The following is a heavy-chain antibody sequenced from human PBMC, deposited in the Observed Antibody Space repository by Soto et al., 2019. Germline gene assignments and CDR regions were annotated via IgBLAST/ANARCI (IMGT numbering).Heavy chain of an antibody. V-gene: IGHV4-31*03. CDR1: GGSISSGGYY. J-gene: IGHJ4*02. CDR3: ASTRWRVVVAATAGRIDY. Sequence: PSETLSLTCTVSGGSISSGGYYWSWIRQHPGKGLEWIGYIYYSGSTYYNPSLKSRVTISVDTSKNQFSLKLSSVTAADTAVYYFASTRWRVVVAATAGRIDYWGQGTLVTVSS. D-gene: IGHD2-15*01. CDR2: IYYSGST.